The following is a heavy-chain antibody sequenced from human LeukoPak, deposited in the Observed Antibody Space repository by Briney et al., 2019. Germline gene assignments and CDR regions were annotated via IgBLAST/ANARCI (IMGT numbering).Heavy chain of an antibody. J-gene: IGHJ4*02. CDR2: INPNRGGT. D-gene: IGHD5-12*01. CDR3: ARGGRDGYNSVDC. Sequence: ASVKVSCKAFGYTFTGNYIHWVRQAPGQGLEWMGWINPNRGGTNYPQKFQGRVTMTRDTSISTAYMELSRLISDDTAVYYCARGGRDGYNSVDCWGQGTLVTVSS. CDR1: GYTFTGNY. V-gene: IGHV1-2*02.